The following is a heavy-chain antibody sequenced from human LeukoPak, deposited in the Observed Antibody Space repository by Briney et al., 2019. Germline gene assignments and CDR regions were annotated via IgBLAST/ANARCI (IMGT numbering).Heavy chain of an antibody. CDR2: ISGSGGST. Sequence: QSGGSLRLSCAASGFTFSSYAMSWVRQAPGKGLEWVSAISGSGGSTYYADSVKGRFTISRDNSKNTLYLQMNSLRAEDTAVYYCARVSGSGSRRGFDPWGQGTLVTVSS. V-gene: IGHV3-23*01. CDR1: GFTFSSYA. J-gene: IGHJ5*02. CDR3: ARVSGSGSRRGFDP. D-gene: IGHD3-10*01.